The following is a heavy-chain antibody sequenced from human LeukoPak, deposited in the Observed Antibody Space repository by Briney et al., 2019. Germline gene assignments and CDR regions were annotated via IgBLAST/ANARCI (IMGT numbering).Heavy chain of an antibody. Sequence: GGSLRLSCAASGFTFSSYAMHWVRQAPGEGLEWVAVISYDGSNKYYADSVKGRFTISRDNSKNTLYLQMNSLRAEDTAVYYCAREREGLHAFDIWGQGTMVTVSS. CDR3: AREREGLHAFDI. V-gene: IGHV3-30-3*01. CDR2: ISYDGSNK. J-gene: IGHJ3*02. CDR1: GFTFSSYA.